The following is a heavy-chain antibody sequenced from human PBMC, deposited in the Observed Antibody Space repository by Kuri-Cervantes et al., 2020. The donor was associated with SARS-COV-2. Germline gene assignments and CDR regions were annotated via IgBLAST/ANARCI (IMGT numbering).Heavy chain of an antibody. CDR3: ARLKSSNYTFVYYYYMDV. D-gene: IGHD4-11*01. V-gene: IGHV4-39*01. J-gene: IGHJ6*03. CDR1: GGSTSSSSYY. Sequence: SETLSLTCTVSGGSTSSSSYYWGWIRQPPGKGLEWIGSIYYSGSTYYNPSLKSRVTISVDTSKNQFSLKLSSVTAADTAVYYCARLKSSNYTFVYYYYMDVWGKGTTVTVSS. CDR2: IYYSGST.